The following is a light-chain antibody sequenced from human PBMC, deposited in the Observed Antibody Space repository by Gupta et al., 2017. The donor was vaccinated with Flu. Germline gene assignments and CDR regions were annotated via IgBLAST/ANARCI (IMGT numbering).Light chain of an antibody. J-gene: IGKJ2*01. CDR1: QGLLLSNGYNY. V-gene: IGKV2-28*01. CDR2: LFT. CDR3: TQALQALYT. Sequence: VTPGEPASISCSSSQGLLLSNGYNYLDWNLQRPGQSPQLLILLFTNRASGVPASFSSSGSCPDFTLKISRGEAVDVGVFHGTQALQALYTFGQGTKLEIK.